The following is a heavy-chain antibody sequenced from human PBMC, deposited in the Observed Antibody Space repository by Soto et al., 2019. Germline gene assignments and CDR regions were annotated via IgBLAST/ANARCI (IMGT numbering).Heavy chain of an antibody. J-gene: IGHJ5*01. CDR1: GFAFSSHG. CDR2: IVREGSER. V-gene: IGHV3-33*01. CDR3: ARDDDYDDNGLDS. Sequence: QVQLVESGGGVVQPGRSLRLSCAASGFAFSSHGMHWVRQAPGKGLEWVAVIVREGSERHYADSVKGRFTISRDNSKNTLYLEMNSLRAEDTAVYYCARDDDYDDNGLDSWGQGTLVTVSS. D-gene: IGHD4-17*01.